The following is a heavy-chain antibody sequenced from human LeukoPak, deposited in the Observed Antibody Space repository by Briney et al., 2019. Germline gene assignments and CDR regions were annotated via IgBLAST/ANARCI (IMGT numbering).Heavy chain of an antibody. D-gene: IGHD3-10*01. CDR1: GYTFTSYD. CDR2: MNPNSGNT. J-gene: IGHJ4*02. V-gene: IGHV1-8*01. Sequence: SVKVSCKASGYTFTSYDINWVRQATGQGLGWMGWMNPNSGNTGYAQKFQGRVTMTRNTSISTAYMELSSLRSEDTAVYYCARTLWFGELNPVDYWGQGTLVTVSS. CDR3: ARTLWFGELNPVDY.